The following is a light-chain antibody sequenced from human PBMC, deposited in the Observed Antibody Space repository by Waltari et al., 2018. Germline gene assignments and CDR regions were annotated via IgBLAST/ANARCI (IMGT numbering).Light chain of an antibody. CDR3: SSYGGSNNLL. CDR2: EVT. CDR1: SSDVGGYNY. J-gene: IGLJ2*01. V-gene: IGLV2-8*01. Sequence: QSALTQPPSASGSPGQSVTISCTGTSSDVGGYNYVSWYQQPPGKAPKLMIYEVTKRPSGVPDRFSGSKSGNTASLTVSGLQAEDEADYYCSSYGGSNNLLFGGGTKLTVL.